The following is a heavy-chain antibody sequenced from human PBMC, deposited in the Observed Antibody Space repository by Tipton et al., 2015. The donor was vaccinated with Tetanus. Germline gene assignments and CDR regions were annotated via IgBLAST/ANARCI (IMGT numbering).Heavy chain of an antibody. J-gene: IGHJ5*01. CDR3: ARRGEARANWFDS. D-gene: IGHD2-21*01. CDR2: ISYSSTSI. Sequence: SLRLSCAGSGFSFRDFGMNWVRQAPGKGLEWVSYISYSSTSIYYADSVKGRFVVSRDNAKNSLYLQMNTLRDDDTAVYYCARRGEARANWFDSWGLGTLVTVSS. V-gene: IGHV3-48*02. CDR1: GFSFRDFG.